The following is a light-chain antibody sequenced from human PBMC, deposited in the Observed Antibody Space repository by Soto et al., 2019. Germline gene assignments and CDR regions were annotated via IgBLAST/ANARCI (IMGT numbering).Light chain of an antibody. CDR3: QQYSAKWS. CDR1: ESISSW. Sequence: DIQMTQSPSTLSASVGDRVTITCRASESISSWLAWFQQNPGRAHTLLIYKAAILDSGVSSRLSGSESGTEFTLNISSLQPEDFATYFCQQYSAKWSFGQGTKVEIK. CDR2: KAA. J-gene: IGKJ1*01. V-gene: IGKV1-5*03.